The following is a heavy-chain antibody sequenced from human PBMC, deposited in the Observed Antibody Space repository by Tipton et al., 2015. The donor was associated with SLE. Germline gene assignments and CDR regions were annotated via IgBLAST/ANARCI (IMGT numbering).Heavy chain of an antibody. CDR2: INDRGRT. CDR3: ARGPYDDFWSGPFDY. V-gene: IGHV4-39*01. CDR1: GGSISSSSYY. D-gene: IGHD3-3*01. Sequence: TLSLTCTVSGGSISSSSYYWGWIRQPPGKGLEWIGEINDRGRTNYNPSLKSRVTISRDTSKNQFSLRLSSVTAADTAVYYCARGPYDDFWSGPFDYWGQGTLVTVSS. J-gene: IGHJ4*02.